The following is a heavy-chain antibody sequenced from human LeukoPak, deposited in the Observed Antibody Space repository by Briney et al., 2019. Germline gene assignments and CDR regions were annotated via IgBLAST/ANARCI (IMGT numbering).Heavy chain of an antibody. Sequence: SETLPLTCAVYGGSFSGYFWTWIRQPPGKGLEWIGEINHSGSTNYNPFLKSRVTISVDTSKNQFSLKLSSVTAADTAVYYCARETYNNGFDAFDIWGQGTKVTVSS. CDR2: INHSGST. J-gene: IGHJ3*02. D-gene: IGHD6-19*01. CDR3: ARETYNNGFDAFDI. V-gene: IGHV4-34*01. CDR1: GGSFSGYF.